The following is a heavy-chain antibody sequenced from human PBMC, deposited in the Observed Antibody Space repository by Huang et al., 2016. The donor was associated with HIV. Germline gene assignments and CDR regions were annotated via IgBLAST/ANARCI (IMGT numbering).Heavy chain of an antibody. J-gene: IGHJ6*02. Sequence: QVRLQQWGEGVLKPSETLSLTCAVSGASFGGYFWRWVRQSPDKGLEWIGEIQPGGSPTHNPLFGSRGTISVDTSKNQFYLKLRAVAAADAAIYYCARIPTPSYYDRWSLSPVEEDFFYYNLDVWGQGTPVIVSS. V-gene: IGHV4-34*02. D-gene: IGHD3-16*01. CDR3: ARIPTPSYYDRWSLSPVEEDFFYYNLDV. CDR1: GASFGGYF. CDR2: IQPGGSP.